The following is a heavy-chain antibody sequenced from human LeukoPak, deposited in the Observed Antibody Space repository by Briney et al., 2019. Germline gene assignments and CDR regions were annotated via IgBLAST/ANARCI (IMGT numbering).Heavy chain of an antibody. V-gene: IGHV3-11*01. CDR2: SSSSGNTT. CDR1: GFIFSDHY. Sequence: KPGGSLRLSCAASGFIFSDHYMSWIRQAPGKGLEWLSYSSSSGNTTHYADSVRGRFTISRDNAKNSLFLQMNSLRVEDTAIYYCARDGTSSWYFDSWGRGTLVTVAS. D-gene: IGHD6-13*01. J-gene: IGHJ4*02. CDR3: ARDGTSSWYFDS.